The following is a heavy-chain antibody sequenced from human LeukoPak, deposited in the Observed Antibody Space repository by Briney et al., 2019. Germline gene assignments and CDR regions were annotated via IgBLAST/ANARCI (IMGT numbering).Heavy chain of an antibody. D-gene: IGHD7-27*01. CDR2: IYYSGST. CDR1: GASINMGCYY. V-gene: IGHV4-31*03. CDR3: AASEPPGEGFDP. Sequence: SQTLSLICTVSGASINMGCYYWSWIREHRGKGLEWYGLIYYSGSTYYNRSLKSRFTISVDTTKNMFSLKLRAVTAAASAMYYCAASEPPGEGFDPWGQGTLVTVSP. J-gene: IGHJ5*02.